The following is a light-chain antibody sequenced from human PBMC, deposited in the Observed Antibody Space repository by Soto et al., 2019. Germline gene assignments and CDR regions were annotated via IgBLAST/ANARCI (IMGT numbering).Light chain of an antibody. J-gene: IGKJ5*01. Sequence: EIVLTRSPCTLSLSPGERATLSCRASQSVSSSYLAWYQQKPGQAPRLLIYGASSRATGIPDRFSGSGSGTDFTLTISRLEPEDFAVYYCQQYGSSSITFGQGTRLEIK. CDR2: GAS. CDR3: QQYGSSSIT. V-gene: IGKV3-20*01. CDR1: QSVSSSY.